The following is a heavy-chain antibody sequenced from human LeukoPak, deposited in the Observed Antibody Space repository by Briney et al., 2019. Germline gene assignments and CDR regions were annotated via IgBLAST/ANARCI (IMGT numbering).Heavy chain of an antibody. CDR3: ARVRSSYYYYYMDV. CDR2: MNPNNGIT. V-gene: IGHV1-8*03. CDR1: GYTFTNYD. J-gene: IGHJ6*03. Sequence: ASVKVSCKASGYTFTNYDINWVRQATGQGLEWLGSMNPNNGITRSAQKFRGRVTITRSTSISTAYMELSSLRSEDTAVYYCARVRSSYYYYYMDVWGKGTTATVSS.